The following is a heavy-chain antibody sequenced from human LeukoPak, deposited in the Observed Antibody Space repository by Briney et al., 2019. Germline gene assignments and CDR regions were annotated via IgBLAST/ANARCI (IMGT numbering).Heavy chain of an antibody. CDR1: GGTFSSYA. D-gene: IGHD2-2*01. J-gene: IGHJ3*02. CDR3: ARRQDIVVVPAAVSDAFDI. CDR2: IIPIFGIA. Sequence: WVKVSCKASGGTFSSYAISWMRQAPGQGGEWMGRIIPIFGIANYAQKLQGRVTITAGKSTSTADTELSSLRSEDTAVYYCARRQDIVVVPAAVSDAFDIWGQGTMVTVSS. V-gene: IGHV1-69*04.